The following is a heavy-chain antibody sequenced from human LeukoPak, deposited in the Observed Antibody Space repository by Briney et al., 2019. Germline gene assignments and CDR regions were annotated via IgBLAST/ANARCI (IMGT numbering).Heavy chain of an antibody. CDR3: AKDDNDFWSGYPPN. D-gene: IGHD3-3*01. J-gene: IGHJ4*02. Sequence: GGSLRLSCAAPGFTFVNHAMTWVRQAPGKGLEWVSAIGGNGAVTYYSDSVRGRFTISRDNSKNTLYLQMNSLRADDTAVYYCAKDDNDFWSGYPPNWGQGTLVTVSS. V-gene: IGHV3-23*01. CDR1: GFTFVNHA. CDR2: IGGNGAVT.